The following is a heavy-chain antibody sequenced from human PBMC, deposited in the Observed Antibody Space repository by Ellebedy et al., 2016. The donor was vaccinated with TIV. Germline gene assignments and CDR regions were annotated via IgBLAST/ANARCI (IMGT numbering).Heavy chain of an antibody. D-gene: IGHD3-10*01. J-gene: IGHJ4*02. CDR2: IYYSGST. Sequence: SETLSLTXTVSGGSISSYYWSWIRQPPGKGLEWIGYIYYSGSTNYNPSLKSRVTISVDTSKNQFSLKLSSVTAADTAVYYCARGDGSGSYGGFLDYWGQGTLVTVSS. CDR3: ARGDGSGSYGGFLDY. CDR1: GGSISSYY. V-gene: IGHV4-59*01.